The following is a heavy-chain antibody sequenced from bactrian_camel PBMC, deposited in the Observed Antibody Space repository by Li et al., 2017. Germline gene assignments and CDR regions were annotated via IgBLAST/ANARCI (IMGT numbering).Heavy chain of an antibody. CDR1: EYPYSSRY. D-gene: IGHD8*01. CDR2: IYGDGRR. CDR3: AAEITCNWAPVFKRLSPVGYNY. J-gene: IGHJ4*01. Sequence: DVQLVESGGGSVQAGGSLRLSCVVSEYPYSSRYMAWYRQAPGKEREGVAIIYGDGRRGYGDSVKGRFTISKDNTKKTLYLQMVSLKPEDSGVYYCAAEITCNWAPVFKRLSPVGYNYWGQGTQVTVS. V-gene: IGHV3S10*01.